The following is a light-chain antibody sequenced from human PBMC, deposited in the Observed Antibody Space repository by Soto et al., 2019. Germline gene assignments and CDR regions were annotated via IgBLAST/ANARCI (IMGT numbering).Light chain of an antibody. V-gene: IGLV2-11*01. CDR1: STDVGGYNY. CDR3: CSYAGSYTWV. J-gene: IGLJ3*02. CDR2: DVS. Sequence: QSVLTQPRSVSGSPGQSVTISCTGPSTDVGGYNYVSWYQQHPGKAPKLIIYDVSRRPSGVPDRFSGSESGNTASLTISGIQAEDEADYHCCSYAGSYTWVFGGGTKLTVL.